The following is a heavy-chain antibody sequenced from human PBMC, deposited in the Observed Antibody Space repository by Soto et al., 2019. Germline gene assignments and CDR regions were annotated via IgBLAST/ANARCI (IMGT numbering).Heavy chain of an antibody. CDR1: GGSISSYY. V-gene: IGHV4-59*01. D-gene: IGHD3-22*01. J-gene: IGHJ4*02. CDR3: ARGAYYYDSSGFVDY. CDR2: IYYSGST. Sequence: SETLSLTCTVSGGSISSYYWSWIRQPPGKGLEWIGYIYYSGSTNYNPSLKSRVTISVDTSKNQFSLKLSSVTAADTAVYYCARGAYYYDSSGFVDYWGQGTLVTVS.